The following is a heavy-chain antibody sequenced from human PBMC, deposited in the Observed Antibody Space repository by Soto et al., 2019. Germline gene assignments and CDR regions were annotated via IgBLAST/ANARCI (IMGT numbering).Heavy chain of an antibody. J-gene: IGHJ6*02. CDR2: ISYDGSNK. V-gene: IGHV3-30-3*01. D-gene: IGHD6-6*01. Sequence: GGSLRLSCAASGFTFSSYAMHWVRQAPGKGLEWVAVISYDGSNKYYADSVKGRFTISRDNSKNTLYLQMNSLRAEDTAVYYCARDLDSSSSDSWYYYGMDVWGQGTTVTVSS. CDR1: GFTFSSYA. CDR3: ARDLDSSSSDSWYYYGMDV.